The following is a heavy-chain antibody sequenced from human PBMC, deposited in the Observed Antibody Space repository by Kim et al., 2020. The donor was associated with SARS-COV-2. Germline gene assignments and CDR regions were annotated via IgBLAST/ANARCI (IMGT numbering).Heavy chain of an antibody. CDR2: IWHDGGEK. V-gene: IGHV3-33*01. J-gene: IGHJ6*02. CDR3: ARDLDDYVWGTLVFYYAMDV. CDR1: GFTFSDNG. Sequence: GGSLRLSCTASGFTFSDNGMHWVRQAPGKGVEWVAVIWHDGGEKYYADSVKGRFTISRDNSKNTLYLQINNLRVEDTAVYYCARDLDDYVWGTLVFYYAMDVWGQGTTVTVSS. D-gene: IGHD3-16*01.